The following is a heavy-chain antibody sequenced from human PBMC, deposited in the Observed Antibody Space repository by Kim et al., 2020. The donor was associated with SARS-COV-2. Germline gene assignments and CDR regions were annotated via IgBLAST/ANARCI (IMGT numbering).Heavy chain of an antibody. Sequence: GGSLRLSCAASGFTFDDYAMHWVRQAPGKGLEWVSGISWNSGSIGYADSVKGRFTISRDNAKNSLYLQMNSLRAEDTALYYCAKDRTYYDSSGQFDYWG. CDR2: ISWNSGSI. CDR1: GFTFDDYA. CDR3: AKDRTYYDSSGQFDY. J-gene: IGHJ4*01. D-gene: IGHD3-22*01. V-gene: IGHV3-9*01.